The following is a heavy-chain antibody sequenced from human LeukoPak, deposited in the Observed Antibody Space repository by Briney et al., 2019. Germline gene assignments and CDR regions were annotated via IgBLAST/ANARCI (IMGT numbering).Heavy chain of an antibody. CDR1: GGSISSYY. CDR2: SYNSGSP. V-gene: IGHV4-59*08. Sequence: SETLSLTCAVYGGSISSYYWSWIRQPPGKGLEWIGYSYNSGSPNYNPSLKSRVTISVDTSKNQFSLKVSSVTAADTAVYYCARHGGSYSFDYWGQGTLVTVSS. D-gene: IGHD1-26*01. CDR3: ARHGGSYSFDY. J-gene: IGHJ4*02.